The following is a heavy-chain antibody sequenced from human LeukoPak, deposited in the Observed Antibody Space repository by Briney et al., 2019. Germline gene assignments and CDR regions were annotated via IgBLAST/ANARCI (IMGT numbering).Heavy chain of an antibody. CDR1: GYTFTGHY. D-gene: IGHD5/OR15-5a*01. CDR3: ARRSLNSVYDYDFDY. J-gene: IGHJ4*02. V-gene: IGHV1-2*02. CDR2: INPHSGGT. Sequence: ASVKVSCKASGYTFTGHYMHWVRQAPGQGLEWMGWINPHSGGTNYAQKFQGRVTMTRDTSISTAYMELSSLKSDDTAVYYCARRSLNSVYDYDFDYWSQGTLVTVSS.